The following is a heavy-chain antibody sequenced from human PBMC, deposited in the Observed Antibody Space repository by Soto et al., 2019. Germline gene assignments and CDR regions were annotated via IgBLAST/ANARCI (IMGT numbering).Heavy chain of an antibody. Sequence: QVHLVQSRAEVKKPGASVKVSCKGSGYAFTTYGITWVRQAPGQGLEWMGWISAHNGNTNYAQKLQGRVTVTRDTSTITAYMELRSLRSDDTAVYYCARGRYGDYWGQGALVTVSS. CDR1: GYAFTTYG. CDR2: ISAHNGNT. J-gene: IGHJ4*02. D-gene: IGHD1-1*01. V-gene: IGHV1-18*01. CDR3: ARGRYGDY.